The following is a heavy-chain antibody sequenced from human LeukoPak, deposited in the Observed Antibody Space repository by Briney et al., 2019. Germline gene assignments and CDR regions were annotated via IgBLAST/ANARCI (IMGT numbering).Heavy chain of an antibody. CDR1: GGSISSGGYS. CDR3: AKSTYYYDTFVNAFDL. CDR2: IYHSGST. J-gene: IGHJ3*01. D-gene: IGHD3-22*01. Sequence: SETLSLTCAVSGGSISSGGYSWSWVRQPPGKSLEWIGYIYHSGSTYYNPSLKSRVTISVDRSKNQFSLKLSSVTAADTAVYYCAKSTYYYDTFVNAFDLWGQGTVVTVSS. V-gene: IGHV4-30-2*01.